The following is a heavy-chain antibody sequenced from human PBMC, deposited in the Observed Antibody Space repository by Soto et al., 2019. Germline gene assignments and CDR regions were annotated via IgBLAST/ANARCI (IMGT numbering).Heavy chain of an antibody. V-gene: IGHV3-30-3*01. CDR2: ISYDGSNK. Sequence: GGSLRLSCAASGFTFSSYAMHWVRQAPGKGLEWVAVISYDGSNKYYADSVKGRFTISRDNSKNTLYLQMNSLRAEDTAVYYCARVVEWYYDFWSGYPGPNDAFDIWGQGTMVTVSS. J-gene: IGHJ3*02. CDR3: ARVVEWYYDFWSGYPGPNDAFDI. CDR1: GFTFSSYA. D-gene: IGHD3-3*01.